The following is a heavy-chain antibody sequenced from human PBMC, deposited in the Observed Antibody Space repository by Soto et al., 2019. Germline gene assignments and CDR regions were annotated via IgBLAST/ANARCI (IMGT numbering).Heavy chain of an antibody. CDR3: AREGKDISTHGGWNAFDL. V-gene: IGHV4-31*03. Sequence: QVQLQEAGPGLVKPSQTLSLTCTVSGASIRGVDYFWTWIRQRPGKGLEWLGNIYASGSAYTNPSLKSRVVLSVDTSQNQFALSLTSVTAADSAVYYCAREGKDISTHGGWNAFDLWGQGTEVSVFS. J-gene: IGHJ3*01. CDR2: IYASGSA. D-gene: IGHD2-15*01. CDR1: GASIRGVDYF.